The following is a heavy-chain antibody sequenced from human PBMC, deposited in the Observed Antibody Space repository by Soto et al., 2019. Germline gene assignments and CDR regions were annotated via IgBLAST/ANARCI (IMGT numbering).Heavy chain of an antibody. CDR3: AREKVGANDY. CDR1: GYTFTSYD. J-gene: IGHJ4*02. Sequence: QVQLVQSGAEGKKPGASVKVSCKASGYTFTSYDINWVRQATGQGLEWMGWMNPNSGNTGHAPKFQGRGAMTRNTTISTADRELSSLRSEDTAVYYCAREKVGANDYWGQGTLVTVSS. CDR2: MNPNSGNT. V-gene: IGHV1-8*01. D-gene: IGHD1-26*01.